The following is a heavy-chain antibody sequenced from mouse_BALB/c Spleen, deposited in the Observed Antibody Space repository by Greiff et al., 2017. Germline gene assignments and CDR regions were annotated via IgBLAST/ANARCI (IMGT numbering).Heavy chain of an antibody. V-gene: IGHV2-5-1*01. Sequence: VQLVESGPSLVQPSQSLSITCTVSGFSLTSYGVHWVRQSPGKGLEWLGVIWRGGSTDYNAAFMSRLSITKDNSKSQVFFKMNSLQADDTAIYYCAKGGYLYYAMDYWGQGTSVTVSS. D-gene: IGHD3-1*01. CDR1: GFSLTSYG. CDR2: IWRGGST. J-gene: IGHJ4*01. CDR3: AKGGYLYYAMDY.